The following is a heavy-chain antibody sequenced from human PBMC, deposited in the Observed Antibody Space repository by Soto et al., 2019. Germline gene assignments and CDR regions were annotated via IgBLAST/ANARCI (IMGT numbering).Heavy chain of an antibody. CDR2: ITSKSTTI. J-gene: IGHJ5*02. Sequence: GGSLRLSCAASGFTFTSYSMNWVRQAPGQGLEWVSYITSKSTTIKYADSVKGRFTVSRDNAKNSLYLQLNSLRDEDTAVYYCARXMGACSDSSCYPGPYDSWGQGTLVTVSS. D-gene: IGHD3-16*01. CDR3: ARXMGACSDSSCYPGPYDS. CDR1: GFTFTSYS. V-gene: IGHV3-48*02.